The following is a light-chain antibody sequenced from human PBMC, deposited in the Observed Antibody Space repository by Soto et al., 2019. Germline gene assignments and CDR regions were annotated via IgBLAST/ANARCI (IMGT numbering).Light chain of an antibody. CDR3: QQYNDWPPIT. CDR2: GAS. J-gene: IGKJ5*01. V-gene: IGKV3-15*01. Sequence: EIVMTQSPATLSVSPGERATLSCRASQSVSSNFAWYQQKPGQAPRLLIYGASTRATGIPARFSGSGSGTEFTLTISSLQSEDFPVYYWQQYNDWPPITFDQGTRLEIK. CDR1: QSVSSN.